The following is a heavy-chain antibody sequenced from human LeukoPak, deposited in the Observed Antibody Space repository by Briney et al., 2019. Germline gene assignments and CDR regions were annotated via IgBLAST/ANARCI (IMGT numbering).Heavy chain of an antibody. V-gene: IGHV1-8*01. CDR2: MNPNSGNT. Sequence: ASVKVSCKASGYTFTSYDINWVRQATGQGLEWMGWMNPNSGNTGYAQKFQGRVTMTRNTSISTAYMELSSLRSEDTAVYYHARAKQWLKAQDYWGQGTLVTVSS. CDR3: ARAKQWLKAQDY. J-gene: IGHJ4*02. D-gene: IGHD6-19*01. CDR1: GYTFTSYD.